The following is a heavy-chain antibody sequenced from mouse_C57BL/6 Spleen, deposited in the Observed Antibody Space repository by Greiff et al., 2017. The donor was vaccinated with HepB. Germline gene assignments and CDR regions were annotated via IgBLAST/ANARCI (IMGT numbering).Heavy chain of an antibody. J-gene: IGHJ3*01. Sequence: VQLQQPGAELVKPGASVKLSCKASGYTFTSYWMPWVKQRPGQGLEWIGEIDPSDSYTKYHQKFKGKATLAVDTSSSTAYMQLSSLTSEDSAVYYCARTAQAFAYWGQGTLVTVSA. CDR3: ARTAQAFAY. V-gene: IGHV1-50*01. CDR2: IDPSDSYT. CDR1: GYTFTSYW. D-gene: IGHD3-2*02.